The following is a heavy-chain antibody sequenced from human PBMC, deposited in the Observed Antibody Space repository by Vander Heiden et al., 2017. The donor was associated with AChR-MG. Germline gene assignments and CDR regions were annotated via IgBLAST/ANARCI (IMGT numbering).Heavy chain of an antibody. D-gene: IGHD2-21*02. CDR2: IRSKANSYAT. CDR1: GFPFSGSA. CDR3: TRGCGGDCYRGMDYFDY. V-gene: IGHV3-73*02. J-gene: IGHJ4*02. Sequence: EVQLVESGGGLVQPGGSLKLSCAASGFPFSGSAMHWVRQASGKGLEWVGRIRSKANSYATAYAASVKGRFTISRDDSKNTAYLQMNSLKTEDTAVYYCTRGCGGDCYRGMDYFDYWGQGTLVTVSS.